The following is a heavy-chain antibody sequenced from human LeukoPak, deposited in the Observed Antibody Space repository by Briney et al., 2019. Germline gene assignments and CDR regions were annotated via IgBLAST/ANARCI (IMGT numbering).Heavy chain of an antibody. Sequence: GASVKVSCKASGYTFTSYDINWVRQATGQGLEWMGWMNPNSGNTGYAQKFQGRVTITRNTSISTAYMELSSLRSEDTAVYYCARNVTTGYYRANWFDPWGQGTLVTVSS. CDR1: GYTFTSYD. CDR3: ARNVTTGYYRANWFDP. D-gene: IGHD3-9*01. V-gene: IGHV1-8*03. CDR2: MNPNSGNT. J-gene: IGHJ5*02.